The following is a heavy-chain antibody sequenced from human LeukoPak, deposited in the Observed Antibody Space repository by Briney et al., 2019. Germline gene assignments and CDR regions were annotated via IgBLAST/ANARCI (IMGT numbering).Heavy chain of an antibody. CDR2: ISSSDSTI. J-gene: IGHJ6*03. Sequence: GGSLRLSCAASGFTFSSYAMSWVRQAPGKGLEWVSYISSSDSTIYYADSVKGRFAISRDNAKNSLYLQMNSLRAEDTAVYYCARAAASTAGYYYYYMDVWGKGTTVTISS. CDR3: ARAAASTAGYYYYYMDV. D-gene: IGHD4-17*01. V-gene: IGHV3-48*04. CDR1: GFTFSSYA.